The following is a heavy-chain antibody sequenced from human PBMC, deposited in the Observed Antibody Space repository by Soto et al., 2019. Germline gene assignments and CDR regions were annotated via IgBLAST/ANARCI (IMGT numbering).Heavy chain of an antibody. CDR2: ISSSSYI. CDR3: ARVRSRGYSYGYDY. V-gene: IGHV3-21*01. CDR1: GFTFSSYS. Sequence: GGSLRLSCAASGFTFSSYSMNWVRQAPGKGLEWVSSISSSSYIYYADSVKGRFTISRDNAKNSLYLQMNSLRAEDTAVYYCARVRSRGYSYGYDYWGQGTLVTVSS. J-gene: IGHJ4*02. D-gene: IGHD5-18*01.